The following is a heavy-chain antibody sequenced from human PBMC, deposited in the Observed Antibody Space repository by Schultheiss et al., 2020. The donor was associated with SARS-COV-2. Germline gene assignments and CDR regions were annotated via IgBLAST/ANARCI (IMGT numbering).Heavy chain of an antibody. CDR1: GFTFSYYY. V-gene: IGHV3-33*08. CDR3: ARDLVNIAVAYLNYYYYYGMDV. CDR2: IWYDGSNK. J-gene: IGHJ6*02. Sequence: GGSLRLSCAASGFTFSYYYMSGVRQAPGKGLEWVAVIWYDGSNKYYADSVKGRFTISRDNSKNTLYLQMNSLRAEDTAVYYCARDLVNIAVAYLNYYYYYGMDVWGQGTTVTVSS. D-gene: IGHD6-19*01.